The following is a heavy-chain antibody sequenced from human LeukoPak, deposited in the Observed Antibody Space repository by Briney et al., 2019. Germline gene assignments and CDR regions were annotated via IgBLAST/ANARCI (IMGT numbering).Heavy chain of an antibody. CDR2: ISSSGSTI. V-gene: IGHV3-48*03. D-gene: IGHD3-22*01. CDR1: GFTFSSYE. Sequence: GGSLRLSCAASGFTFSSYEMNWVRQAPGKGLEWVSYISSSGSTIYYADSVKGRFTISRDNAKNSLYLQMNSLRAEDTAVYYCARDRNYYDSSGYSIGAFDIWGQGTMVTVSS. CDR3: ARDRNYYDSSGYSIGAFDI. J-gene: IGHJ3*02.